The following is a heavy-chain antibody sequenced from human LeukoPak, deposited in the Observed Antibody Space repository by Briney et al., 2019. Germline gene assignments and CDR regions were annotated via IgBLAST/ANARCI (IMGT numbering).Heavy chain of an antibody. CDR3: ARGIRGSPITMVRGAPSWFDP. Sequence: SETLSLTCTVSGGSISSSSYYWGWIRQPPGKGLEWIGSIYYSGSTYYNPSLKSRVTISVDRSKNQFSLKLSSVTAADTAVYYCARGIRGSPITMVRGAPSWFDPWGQGTLVTVSS. CDR2: IYYSGST. V-gene: IGHV4-39*07. CDR1: GGSISSSSYY. J-gene: IGHJ5*02. D-gene: IGHD3-10*01.